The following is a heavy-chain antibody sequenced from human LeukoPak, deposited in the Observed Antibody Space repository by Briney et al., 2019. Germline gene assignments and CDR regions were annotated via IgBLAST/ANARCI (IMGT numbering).Heavy chain of an antibody. V-gene: IGHV4-31*03. CDR2: IYYSGST. D-gene: IGHD6-13*01. Sequence: PSETLSLTCTVSGGSISSGGYYWSWIRQHPGKGLEWIGYIYYSGSTYYNPSLKGRVTISVDTSKNQFSLKLSSVTAADTAVYYCARVGAAGTHPYFDYWGQGTLVTVSS. CDR1: GGSISSGGYY. J-gene: IGHJ4*02. CDR3: ARVGAAGTHPYFDY.